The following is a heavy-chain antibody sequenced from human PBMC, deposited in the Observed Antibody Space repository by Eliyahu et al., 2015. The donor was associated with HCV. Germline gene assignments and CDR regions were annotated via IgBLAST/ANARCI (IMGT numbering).Heavy chain of an antibody. V-gene: IGHV3-21*02. Sequence: VQLLESGGGLVKPGGSLRLSCAASGFIFNYYNMNWVRQAPGEGLQWISSITXSSSYIYYADSVKGRFNISRDNAKSTLYLQMNNLRAEDTAVYYCARGAYGDYVFDYWGQGTLVSVSS. CDR3: ARGAYGDYVFDY. J-gene: IGHJ4*02. CDR2: ITXSSSYI. CDR1: GFIFNYYN. D-gene: IGHD4-17*01.